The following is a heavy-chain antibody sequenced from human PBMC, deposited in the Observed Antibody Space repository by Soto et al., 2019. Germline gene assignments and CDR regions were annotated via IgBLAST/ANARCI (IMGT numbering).Heavy chain of an antibody. CDR1: GGSFSGYY. CDR2: INHSGST. CDR3: ARDLVASYYFDY. V-gene: IGHV4-34*01. D-gene: IGHD2-8*02. Sequence: SETLSLTCAVYGGSFSGYYWSWIRQPPGKGLEWIGEINHSGSTNYNPSLKSRVTISVDTSKNQLSLKLSSVTAADTAVYYCARDLVASYYFDYWGQGTLVTVSS. J-gene: IGHJ4*02.